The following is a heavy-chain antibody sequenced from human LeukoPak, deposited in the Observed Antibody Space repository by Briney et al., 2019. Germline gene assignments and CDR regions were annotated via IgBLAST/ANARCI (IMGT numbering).Heavy chain of an antibody. J-gene: IGHJ4*02. CDR2: IYSGGST. V-gene: IGHV3-66*01. D-gene: IGHD6-13*01. CDR1: GFTVSSNY. CDR3: ARDLQDSSSWYEFDY. Sequence: GGSLRLSCAASGFTVSSNYMSWVRQAPGKGLEWVSVIYSGGSTYYADSVKGRFTISRDNSKNTLYLQMNSLRAEDTAVYYCARDLQDSSSWYEFDYWGQGTLVTVSS.